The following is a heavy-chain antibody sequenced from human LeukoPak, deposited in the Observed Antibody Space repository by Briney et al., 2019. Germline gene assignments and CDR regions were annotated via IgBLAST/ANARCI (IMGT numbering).Heavy chain of an antibody. V-gene: IGHV4-39*01. CDR2: VFYSGNT. J-gene: IGHJ4*02. CDR1: DGSISSSSYY. Sequence: SETLSLTCTVSDGSISSSSYYWGWIRQSPGKGLEWIGSVFYSGNTFYNPSLKSRVAIFVDTSQSLFSLKLSSVTAPDTAVYYCARLVGATDHFDYWGQGTLVTVSS. CDR3: ARLVGATDHFDY. D-gene: IGHD1-26*01.